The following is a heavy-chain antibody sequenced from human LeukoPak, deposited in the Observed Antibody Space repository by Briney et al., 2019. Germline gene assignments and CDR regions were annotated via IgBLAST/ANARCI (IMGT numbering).Heavy chain of an antibody. CDR1: GFTFNVYS. V-gene: IGHV3-48*01. D-gene: IGHD3-9*01. CDR3: ARGVRDILSGYYTDYYFYYMDV. Sequence: GGSLRLSCAVYGFTFNVYSMNWVRQAPGKGLEWVSFISSSLESNIYYADSVKGRFTISRDNAKNSLYLQMNSLRAEDTAVYYCARGVRDILSGYYTDYYFYYMDVWGKGTTVTVS. J-gene: IGHJ6*03. CDR2: ISSSLESNI.